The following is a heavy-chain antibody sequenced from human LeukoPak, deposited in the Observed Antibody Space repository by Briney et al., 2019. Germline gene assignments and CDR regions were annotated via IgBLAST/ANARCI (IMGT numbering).Heavy chain of an antibody. CDR1: GFTFSSYA. CDR2: ISGSGGNT. D-gene: IGHD3-22*01. CDR3: ARGMSATSGYLELEY. Sequence: GGSLRLSCAASGFTFSSYAMSWVRQSPGKGLEWVSAISGSGGNTYSADSVKGRCTISRDNSKKTLFLHMNSLRAEDTAVYYCARGMSATSGYLELEYWGQGTLVTVSS. J-gene: IGHJ4*02. V-gene: IGHV3-23*01.